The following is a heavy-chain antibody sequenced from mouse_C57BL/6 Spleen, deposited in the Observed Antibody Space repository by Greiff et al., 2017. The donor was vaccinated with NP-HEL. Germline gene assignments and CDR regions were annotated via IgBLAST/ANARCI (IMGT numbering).Heavy chain of an antibody. CDR3: ARGGYFDY. CDR1: CYAFPSSC. CDR2: IYPGDGDT. V-gene: IGHV1-82*01. Sequence: VKLMESGPELVKPGASVKLSCTSSCYAFPSSCMHWVQPRPGQGLEWIGRIYPGDGDTNYNGKFKGKATLTADKSSSTAYMQLSSLTSEDSAVYFCARGGYFDYWGQGTTLTVSS. J-gene: IGHJ2*01.